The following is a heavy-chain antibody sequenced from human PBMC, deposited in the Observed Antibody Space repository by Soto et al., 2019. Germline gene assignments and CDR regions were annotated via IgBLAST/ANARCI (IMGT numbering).Heavy chain of an antibody. D-gene: IGHD3-22*01. CDR3: ATDQWDSSGYYQFDY. CDR1: GYTLSELS. V-gene: IGHV1-24*01. CDR2: FDPEDGET. Sequence: ASVKVSCKVSGYTLSELSMHWVRQAPGKGLEWMGGFDPEDGETIYAQKFQGRVTMTEDTSTDTAYMELSSLRSEDTAVYYCATDQWDSSGYYQFDYWGQGTLVTVSS. J-gene: IGHJ4*02.